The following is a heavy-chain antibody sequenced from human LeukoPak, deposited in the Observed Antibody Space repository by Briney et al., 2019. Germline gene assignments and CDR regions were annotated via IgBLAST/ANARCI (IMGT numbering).Heavy chain of an antibody. V-gene: IGHV3-30*18. CDR3: AKDFGMGYSSPTFFDY. D-gene: IGHD6-13*01. CDR1: GFSFSNYS. Sequence: PGGSLRLSCAASGFSFSNYSMHWFRQAPGKGLEWVAVISYDGYNKYYPDSVKGRFTISRDNSKNTLYLQMNSLRAEDTAVYYCAKDFGMGYSSPTFFDYWGQGTLVTVSS. J-gene: IGHJ4*02. CDR2: ISYDGYNK.